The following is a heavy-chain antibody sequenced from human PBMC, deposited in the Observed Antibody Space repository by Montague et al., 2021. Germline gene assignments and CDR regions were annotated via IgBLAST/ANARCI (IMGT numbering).Heavy chain of an antibody. Sequence: SLRLSCAASGFSFSSYWMHWVRQAPGKGLLWVSRITLDGSSTTFADSVKGRFTTSRDNAKATLYSQMNSLRVEDTAVYYCARNLASAAPGAFDIWGQRTMVTVSS. CDR3: ARNLASAAPGAFDI. V-gene: IGHV3-74*01. D-gene: IGHD6-13*01. CDR1: GFSFSSYW. CDR2: ITLDGSST. J-gene: IGHJ3*02.